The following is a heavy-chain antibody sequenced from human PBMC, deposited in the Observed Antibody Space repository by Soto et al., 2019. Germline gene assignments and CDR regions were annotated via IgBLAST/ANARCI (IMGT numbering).Heavy chain of an antibody. Sequence: SVNVSCKASGGTFSSYAISWVRQAPGLGLEWVGGIIPIFGTANYAQKFQGRVTITADESTSTSYMEVNNLRSEDTAVYYCAKVRYSSPMGYYYGMDVWGQGTTVTVSS. J-gene: IGHJ6*02. V-gene: IGHV1-69*13. CDR2: IIPIFGTA. D-gene: IGHD6-19*01. CDR1: GGTFSSYA. CDR3: AKVRYSSPMGYYYGMDV.